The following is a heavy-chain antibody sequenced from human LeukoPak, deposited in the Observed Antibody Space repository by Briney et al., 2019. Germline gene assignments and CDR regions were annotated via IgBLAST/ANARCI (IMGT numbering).Heavy chain of an antibody. V-gene: IGHV1-2*02. D-gene: IGHD3-9*01. CDR3: ARGSTRTYYDILTGQYFDY. CDR2: INPNSGGT. Sequence: ASVKVSCKASGYTFTDYYMHWVRQAPGQGLEWMGWINPNSGGTNYAQKFQGRVTMTRDTSISTAYMELSRLRSDDTAVYYCARGSTRTYYDILTGQYFDYWGQGTLVTVSS. CDR1: GYTFTDYY. J-gene: IGHJ4*02.